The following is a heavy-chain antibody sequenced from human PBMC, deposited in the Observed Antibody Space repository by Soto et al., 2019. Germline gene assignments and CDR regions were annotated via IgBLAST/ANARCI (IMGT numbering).Heavy chain of an antibody. V-gene: IGHV3-30*18. J-gene: IGHJ5*02. D-gene: IGHD4-17*01. CDR1: GFTLSDCA. CDR2: ISYGGSAK. Sequence: GGSLRLSCAVAGFTLSDCAIHWVRQAPGKGLEWVGVISYGGSAKYFADSVKGRFTISRDNSKNTLYLQMNSLRAEDTAVYYCAKGPNGDYSFFDPWGQGTLVTVSS. CDR3: AKGPNGDYSFFDP.